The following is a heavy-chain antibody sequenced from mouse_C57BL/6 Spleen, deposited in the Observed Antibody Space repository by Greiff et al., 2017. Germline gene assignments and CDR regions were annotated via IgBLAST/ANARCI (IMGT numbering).Heavy chain of an antibody. Sequence: QVQLQQPGAELVMPGASVKLSCKASGYNFTSYWMHWVKQRPGQGLEWIGEIDPSDSYTNYNQKFKGKSTLTVDKSSSTAYMQLISLTSEDSAVEYCSRGYYGSSFYWYFDVWGTGTTVTVSS. V-gene: IGHV1-69*01. D-gene: IGHD1-1*01. CDR2: IDPSDSYT. CDR1: GYNFTSYW. CDR3: SRGYYGSSFYWYFDV. J-gene: IGHJ1*03.